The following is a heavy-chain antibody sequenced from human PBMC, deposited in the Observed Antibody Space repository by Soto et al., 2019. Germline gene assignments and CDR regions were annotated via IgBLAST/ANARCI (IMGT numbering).Heavy chain of an antibody. D-gene: IGHD6-19*01. J-gene: IGHJ4*02. V-gene: IGHV1-18*04. Sequence: GASVKVSCKASGYIFSSYGISWVRQAPGQGLEWMGWISTSNGNTKYGQRIQGRVTMTTDTSTGTAYIELTNLRSDDTAVYYCARTLSSAASPYNFDCWGQGSLVTVSS. CDR1: GYIFSSYG. CDR3: ARTLSSAASPYNFDC. CDR2: ISTSNGNT.